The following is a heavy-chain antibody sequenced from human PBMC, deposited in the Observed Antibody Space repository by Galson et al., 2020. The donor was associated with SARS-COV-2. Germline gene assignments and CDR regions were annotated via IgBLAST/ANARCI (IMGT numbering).Heavy chain of an antibody. CDR2: IYSEGSST. D-gene: IGHD7-27*01. CDR1: GFTFSSYW. CDR3: ARGDMGNDYFDY. Sequence: GGSLRLSCAASGFTFSSYWMNWVRQAPGKGLEWVSRIYSEGSSTSYAASVKGRFTISGDNAKNTLYLQMNSLRAEDTAVYYCARGDMGNDYFDYWGQGTLVTVSS. J-gene: IGHJ4*02. V-gene: IGHV3-74*01.